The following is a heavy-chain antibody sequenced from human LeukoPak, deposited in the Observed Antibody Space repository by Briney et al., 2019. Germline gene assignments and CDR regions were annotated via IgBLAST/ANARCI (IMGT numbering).Heavy chain of an antibody. V-gene: IGHV1-69*01. CDR1: GGTFSSYA. CDR3: ARGENYGVSYLFDY. CDR2: ITPIFGTA. D-gene: IGHD1-7*01. J-gene: IGHJ4*02. Sequence: ASVKVSCKASGGTFSSYAISWVRQAPGQGLEWMGGITPIFGTANYAQKFQGRVTITADESTSTAYMELSSLRSEDTAVYYCARGENYGVSYLFDYWGQGTLVTVSS.